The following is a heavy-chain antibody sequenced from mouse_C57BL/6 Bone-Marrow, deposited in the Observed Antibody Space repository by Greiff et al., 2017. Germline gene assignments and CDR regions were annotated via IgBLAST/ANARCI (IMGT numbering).Heavy chain of an antibody. V-gene: IGHV1-76*01. Sequence: QVQLQQSGAELVRPGASVKLSCKASGYTFTDYYINWVKQRPGQGLEWIARIYPGSGNTYYNEKFKGKATLTAEKSSSTAYMQLSSLTSEDSAVYFCARRTTAYYVDYWGQGTTLTVSS. CDR2: IYPGSGNT. CDR1: GYTFTDYY. J-gene: IGHJ2*01. D-gene: IGHD1-2*01. CDR3: ARRTTAYYVDY.